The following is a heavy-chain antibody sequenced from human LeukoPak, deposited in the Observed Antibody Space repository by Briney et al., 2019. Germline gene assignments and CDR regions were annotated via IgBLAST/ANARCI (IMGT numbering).Heavy chain of an antibody. CDR3: ARVIDSSGSHDY. Sequence: SETLSLTCTVSGGSISSYYWSWIRQPPGKGLEWIGYIYYSGSTNYNPSLKSRVTISVDTSKNQFSLKLSSVTAADTAVYYCARVIDSSGSHDYWGQGTLVTVSS. CDR1: GGSISSYY. V-gene: IGHV4-59*08. J-gene: IGHJ4*02. D-gene: IGHD3-22*01. CDR2: IYYSGST.